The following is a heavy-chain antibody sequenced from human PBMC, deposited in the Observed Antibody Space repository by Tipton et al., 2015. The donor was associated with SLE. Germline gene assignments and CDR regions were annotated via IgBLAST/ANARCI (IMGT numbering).Heavy chain of an antibody. Sequence: QLVQSGGGLVQPGGSLRLSCAASGFTVSSNYMSWARQAPGKGLEWVSVIYSGGSTYYADSVKGRFTISRHSSKNTLLLQMNSLRVEDTAVYYCARDHKRSGSYYPFDYWGQGTLVTVSS. J-gene: IGHJ4*02. CDR1: GFTVSSNY. CDR2: IYSGGST. CDR3: ARDHKRSGSYYPFDY. D-gene: IGHD3-10*01. V-gene: IGHV3-53*04.